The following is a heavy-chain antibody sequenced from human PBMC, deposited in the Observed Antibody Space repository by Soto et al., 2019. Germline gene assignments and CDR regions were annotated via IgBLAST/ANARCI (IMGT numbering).Heavy chain of an antibody. CDR1: GFTFIHYA. V-gene: IGHV3-23*01. J-gene: IGHJ4*02. CDR3: AKDLPTGYCSVVACSY. Sequence: VGSLRLSCAASGFTFIHYAMRWVRQAPGQGLEWVSTISDSGIGTYYAESVKVRFTISRDNSKNTLFLQLNRLRAEDTAIYYCAKDLPTGYCSVVACSYWGQGTRVTVSS. D-gene: IGHD2-15*01. CDR2: ISDSGIGT.